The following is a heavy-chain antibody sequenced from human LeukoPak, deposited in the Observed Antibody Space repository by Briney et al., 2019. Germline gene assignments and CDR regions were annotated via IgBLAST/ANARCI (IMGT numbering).Heavy chain of an antibody. J-gene: IGHJ6*03. D-gene: IGHD2-8*01. CDR1: GGSFSGYY. V-gene: IGHV4-34*01. CDR3: ARRVRQWGTYYYYMDV. CDR2: INHSGST. Sequence: SETLSLTCAVYGGSFSGYYCAWIRQPPGKGLEWIGEINHSGSTNYNPSLKSRVTMPVDTSKNQFSLRLSSVTAADTAVYYCARRVRQWGTYYYYMDVWGKGTTVTISS.